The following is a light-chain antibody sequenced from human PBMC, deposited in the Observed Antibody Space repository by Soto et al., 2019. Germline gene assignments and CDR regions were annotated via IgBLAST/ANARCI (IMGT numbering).Light chain of an antibody. CDR2: ENN. V-gene: IGLV1-51*02. CDR1: SSNIGNNY. Sequence: QSVLTQPTSVSAAPGQKVTISCSGSSSNIGNNYVSWYQQLPGTAPQLLIHENNKRPSGIPDRFSGSKSGTSATLGITGLLTGDEADYYCGTWDSSLSAGVFGGGTKLTVL. CDR3: GTWDSSLSAGV. J-gene: IGLJ3*02.